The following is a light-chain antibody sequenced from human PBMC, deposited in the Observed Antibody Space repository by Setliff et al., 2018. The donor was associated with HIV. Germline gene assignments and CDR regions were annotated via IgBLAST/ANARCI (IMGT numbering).Light chain of an antibody. Sequence: QSALTQPRSVSGSPGQSVTISCTRTSSDVGSYNYVSWYQQHPGKAPKLMIYEVSNRPSGVSNRFSGSKSGNTASLTISGLQAEDEADYYCSSYTTDSTLIFGGGTKVTVL. CDR1: SSDVGSYNY. V-gene: IGLV2-14*01. J-gene: IGLJ2*01. CDR2: EVS. CDR3: SSYTTDSTLI.